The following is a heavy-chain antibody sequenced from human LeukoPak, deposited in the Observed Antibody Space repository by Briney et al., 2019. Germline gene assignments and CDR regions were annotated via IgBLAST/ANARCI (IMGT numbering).Heavy chain of an antibody. Sequence: PSQTLSLTCTVSGDSLSSVSCYWSWIRHPAGKGLEWIGRIYTTGSTNYNPSLKSRVTISVDTSKTQFSLKLTSVTAADTAVYYCARLHGRPSMAPLRRKDEYYFDYWGQGTLVTVSS. CDR1: GDSLSSVSCY. J-gene: IGHJ4*02. V-gene: IGHV4-61*02. CDR2: IYTTGST. D-gene: IGHD6-6*01. CDR3: ARLHGRPSMAPLRRKDEYYFDY.